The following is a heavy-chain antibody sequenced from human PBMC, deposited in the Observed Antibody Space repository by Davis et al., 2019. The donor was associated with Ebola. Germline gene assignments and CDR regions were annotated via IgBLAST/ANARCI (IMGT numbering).Heavy chain of an antibody. CDR3: LRQYVTSSIWAWGPKGGRHNHYGLDV. Sequence: HTGGSLRLSCAASGFTVSSNYMSWVRQAPGKGLVWVACIKSDGSTSYADSVRGRFTMSRDNAKETLYLQMDSLRGEDTATYYCLRQYVTSSIWAWGPKGGRHNHYGLDVWGQGTTVTVSS. V-gene: IGHV3-74*01. D-gene: IGHD3-16*01. CDR1: GFTVSSNY. CDR2: IKSDGST. J-gene: IGHJ6*02.